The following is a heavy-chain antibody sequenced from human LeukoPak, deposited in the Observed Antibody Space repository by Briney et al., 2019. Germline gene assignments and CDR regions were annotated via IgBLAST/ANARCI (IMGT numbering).Heavy chain of an antibody. J-gene: IGHJ5*02. CDR3: ARDQIWFDP. CDR1: GFTFSGYW. V-gene: IGHV3-7*01. CDR2: IRQDESEK. Sequence: PGGSLRLSCAASGFTFSGYWMAWVRQAPGKGLEWVANIRQDESEKYYVDSVKGRFTISRDNAKNSLYLQMNSLRAEDTAVYYCARDQIWFDPWGQGTLVTVSS.